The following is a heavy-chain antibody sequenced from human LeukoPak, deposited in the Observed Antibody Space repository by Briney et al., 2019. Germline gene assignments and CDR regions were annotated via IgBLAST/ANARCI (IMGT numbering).Heavy chain of an antibody. V-gene: IGHV3-30*18. CDR2: ISYDGSNK. D-gene: IGHD3-16*01. CDR1: GFTFSSYG. Sequence: PGRSLRLSCAASGFTFSSYGMHWVRQAPGKGLEWVAVISYDGSNKYYADSVKGRFTISRYNSKNTLYLQMNSLRAEDTAVYYCAKVDDYVSAFDIWGQGTMVTVSS. J-gene: IGHJ3*02. CDR3: AKVDDYVSAFDI.